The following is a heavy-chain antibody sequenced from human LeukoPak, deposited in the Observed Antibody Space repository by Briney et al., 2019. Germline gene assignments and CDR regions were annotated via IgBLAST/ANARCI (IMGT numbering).Heavy chain of an antibody. CDR2: ISYDGSNK. CDR3: AKDLEAYCGGDCYWEGFDY. V-gene: IGHV3-30-3*01. Sequence: GGSLRLSCAASGFTFSSYAMHWVRQAPGKGLEWVAVISYDGSNKYYADSVKGRFTISRDNSKNTLYLQMNSLRAEDTAVYYCAKDLEAYCGGDCYWEGFDYWGQGTLVTVSS. CDR1: GFTFSSYA. J-gene: IGHJ4*02. D-gene: IGHD2-21*01.